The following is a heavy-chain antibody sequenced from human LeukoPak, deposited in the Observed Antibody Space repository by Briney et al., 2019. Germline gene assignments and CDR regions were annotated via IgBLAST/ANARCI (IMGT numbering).Heavy chain of an antibody. D-gene: IGHD1-26*01. CDR3: GRVPGYGSYFSVDY. J-gene: IGHJ4*02. CDR1: GFTFSSYS. Sequence: GGSVRLSCAASGFTFSSYSMNWVRQAQGKGLEWVSTISSSSSNIYYADSVKGRFTISRDNAKNSLYLQMNSQRAEDTAVYYCGRVPGYGSYFSVDYWGQGTLVTVSS. V-gene: IGHV3-21*01. CDR2: ISSSSSNI.